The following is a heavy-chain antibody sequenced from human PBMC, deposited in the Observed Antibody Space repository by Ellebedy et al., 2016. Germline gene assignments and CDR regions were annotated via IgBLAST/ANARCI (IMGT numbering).Heavy chain of an antibody. D-gene: IGHD5-24*01. J-gene: IGHJ4*02. CDR2: IHNEGNII. V-gene: IGHV3-74*01. CDR1: GFAFSAYW. CDR3: SGGNNGLVY. Sequence: GESLKISXEASGFAFSAYWMHWVRQVPGRGLEWVSRIHNEGNIIFYADSVKGRFTMSRDNSKNSLYLQMNSLRAEDTAVYYCSGGNNGLVYWGQGILVTVSS.